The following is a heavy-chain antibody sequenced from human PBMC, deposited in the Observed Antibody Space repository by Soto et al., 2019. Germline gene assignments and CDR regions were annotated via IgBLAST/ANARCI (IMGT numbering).Heavy chain of an antibody. CDR1: GFTFSSYE. Sequence: EVQLVESGGGLVQPGGSLRLSCAASGFTFSSYEMNWFRQAPGKGLEWVSYISSSGSTIYYADSVKGRFTISRDNAKNSLYLQMNSLRAEDTAVYYCARVGYSSGWDEDYFDSWGQGTLVTVSS. J-gene: IGHJ4*02. CDR2: ISSSGSTI. V-gene: IGHV3-48*03. D-gene: IGHD6-19*01. CDR3: ARVGYSSGWDEDYFDS.